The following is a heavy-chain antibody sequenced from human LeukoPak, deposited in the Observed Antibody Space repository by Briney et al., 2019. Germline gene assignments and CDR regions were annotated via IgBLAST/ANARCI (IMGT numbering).Heavy chain of an antibody. D-gene: IGHD4-17*01. J-gene: IGHJ6*02. CDR2: IFISGGTI. CDR1: LFSPRIYE. Sequence: GGGLRLSCAAPLFSPRIYETNCVPATLRGGRGWGSYIFISGGTIYYPDSVKGGFTISRDNAKNALNLQMNSLRAEDTAVYYCARYNPTTGTPYYYYGMDVWGQGTTVTVSS. CDR3: ARYNPTTGTPYYYYGMDV. V-gene: IGHV3-48*03.